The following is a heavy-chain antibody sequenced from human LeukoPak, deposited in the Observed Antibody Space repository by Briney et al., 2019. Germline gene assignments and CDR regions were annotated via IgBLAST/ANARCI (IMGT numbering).Heavy chain of an antibody. D-gene: IGHD6-13*01. V-gene: IGHV3-21*01. J-gene: IGHJ4*02. CDR3: AREGGFRLAAAIDH. Sequence: GGSLRLSCAASGFTFSSYSMNWVRQAPGKGLEWVSSISSSSSYIYYADSVKGRFTISRDNAKNSLYLQMNSLRAEDTAVYYCAREGGFRLAAAIDHWGQGTLVTVSS. CDR1: GFTFSSYS. CDR2: ISSSSSYI.